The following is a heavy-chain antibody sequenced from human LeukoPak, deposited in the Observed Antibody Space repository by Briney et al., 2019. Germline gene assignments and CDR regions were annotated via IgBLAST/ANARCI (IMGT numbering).Heavy chain of an antibody. J-gene: IGHJ6*03. D-gene: IGHD3-10*01. CDR3: AIRYGSGEKYYYYYYMDV. V-gene: IGHV1-8*01. Sequence: ASVKVSCKASGYTFTSYDINWVRQATGQGLEWMGWMNPNSGNTGYAQKFQGRVTMTRNPSISTAYMELSSLRSEDTAVYYCAIRYGSGEKYYYYYYMDVWGKGTTVTVSS. CDR1: GYTFTSYD. CDR2: MNPNSGNT.